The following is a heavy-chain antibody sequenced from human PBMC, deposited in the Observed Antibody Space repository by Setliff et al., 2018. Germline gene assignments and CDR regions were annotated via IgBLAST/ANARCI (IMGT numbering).Heavy chain of an antibody. CDR3: AREEGYSYGFY. D-gene: IGHD5-18*01. J-gene: IGHJ4*02. CDR1: GGSISSGSYY. V-gene: IGHV4-61*02. CDR2: ICTSGST. Sequence: PSETLSLTCTVSGGSISSGSYYWSWIRQPAGKGLEWIGRICTSGSTNYNPSLKSRVTISVDTSKNQFSLKLSSVTAADTAVYYCAREEGYSYGFYWGQGTLVTVSS.